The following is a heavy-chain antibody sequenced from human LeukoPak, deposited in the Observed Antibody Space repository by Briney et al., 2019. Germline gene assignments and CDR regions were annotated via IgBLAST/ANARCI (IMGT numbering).Heavy chain of an antibody. CDR3: ARSPVMGFSSGSVDY. V-gene: IGHV3-21*01. Sequence: GGSLRLSCAASGFTFSSYSMNWVRQAPGKGLEWVSSISSSSSYIYYADRVKGRFTISRDNAKNSLYLQMNSLRAEDTAVYYCARSPVMGFSSGSVDYWGQGTLVTVSS. CDR2: ISSSSSYI. D-gene: IGHD1-26*01. J-gene: IGHJ4*02. CDR1: GFTFSSYS.